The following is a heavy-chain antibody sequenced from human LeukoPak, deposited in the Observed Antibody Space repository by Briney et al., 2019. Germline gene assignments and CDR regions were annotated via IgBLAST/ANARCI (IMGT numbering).Heavy chain of an antibody. V-gene: IGHV3-7*01. D-gene: IGHD3-10*01. Sequence: PGGSLRLSCVASGLTFSVYWMSWVRQAPRKGLEWVANIKEDGSEKYYVDSVKGRFTISRDNAKNSLYLQMSSLRAEDTAVYYCARGGSWFAPWGQGTLVTVSS. J-gene: IGHJ5*02. CDR3: ARGGSWFAP. CDR1: GLTFSVYW. CDR2: IKEDGSEK.